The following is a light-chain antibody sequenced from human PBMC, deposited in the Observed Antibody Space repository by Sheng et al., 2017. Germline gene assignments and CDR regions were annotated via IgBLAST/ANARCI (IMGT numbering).Light chain of an antibody. V-gene: IGKV3-11*01. CDR3: QQRSNWPX. J-gene: IGKJ4*01. Sequence: EIVLTQSPATLSLSPGERATLSCRASQSVSSYLAWYQQKPGQAPRLLIYDASNRATGIPARFSGSGSGTDFTLTISSLEPEDFAVYYCQQRSNWPXFGGGPRVEIK. CDR1: QSVSSY. CDR2: DAS.